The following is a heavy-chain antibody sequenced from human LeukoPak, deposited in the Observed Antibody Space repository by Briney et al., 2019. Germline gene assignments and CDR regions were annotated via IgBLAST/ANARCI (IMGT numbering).Heavy chain of an antibody. J-gene: IGHJ3*02. CDR2: IYTSGGT. Sequence: SETLSLTCTVSGGSISSRSYYWSWIRQPAGKGLEWIGHIYTSGGTNYNPSLKSRVTISVDTSKNQFSLKLSSVSAADTAVYYCAREAARYYDSSGYDDAFDIWGQGTMVTVSS. CDR1: GGSISSRSYY. D-gene: IGHD3-22*01. V-gene: IGHV4-61*09. CDR3: AREAARYYDSSGYDDAFDI.